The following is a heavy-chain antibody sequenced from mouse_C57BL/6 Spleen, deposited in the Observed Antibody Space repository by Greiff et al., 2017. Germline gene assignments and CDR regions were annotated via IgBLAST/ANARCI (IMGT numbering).Heavy chain of an antibody. V-gene: IGHV5-4*03. Sequence: EVKVVESGGGLVKPGGSLKLSCAASGFTFSSYAMSWVRQTPEKRLEWVATISDGGSYTYYPDNVKGRVTISRDNAKNNLYLQMSHLKSEDTAMYYCARALLEGYFDVWGTGTTVTVSS. CDR3: ARALLEGYFDV. J-gene: IGHJ1*03. D-gene: IGHD2-14*01. CDR1: GFTFSSYA. CDR2: ISDGGSYT.